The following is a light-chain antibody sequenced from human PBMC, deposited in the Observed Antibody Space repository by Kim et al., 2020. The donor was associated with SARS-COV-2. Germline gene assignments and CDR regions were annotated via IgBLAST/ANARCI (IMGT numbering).Light chain of an antibody. CDR1: QSVSSRN. J-gene: IGKJ2*03. CDR3: QQYGNAPLS. V-gene: IGKV3-20*01. CDR2: GAS. Sequence: EIVLTQSPGTLSLSPGERATLSCRASQSVSSRNLAWYQQKPGQAPRLLIYGASSRATGIPDRFSGSGSGTDFTLTISRLEPEDFAVYYCQQYGNAPLSFGQGTKLEI.